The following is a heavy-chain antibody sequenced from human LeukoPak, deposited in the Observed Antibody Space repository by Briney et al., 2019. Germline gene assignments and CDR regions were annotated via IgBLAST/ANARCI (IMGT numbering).Heavy chain of an antibody. J-gene: IGHJ4*02. CDR3: AREPADYVRGSFSDY. D-gene: IGHD3-16*01. CDR1: GFSFNSYY. CDR2: INDNGHS. V-gene: IGHV4-59*12. Sequence: SETLSLTCGVSGFSFNSYYWSWIRQPPGKGLEWIAYINDNGHSGYNPALESRVTISVDKSKNHVSLKLRSVSAEDTAVSLCAREPADYVRGSFSDYWGQGILVTVSS.